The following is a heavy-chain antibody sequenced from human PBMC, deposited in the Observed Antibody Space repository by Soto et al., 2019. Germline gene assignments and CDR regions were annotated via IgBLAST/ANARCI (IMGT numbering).Heavy chain of an antibody. V-gene: IGHV1-46*01. D-gene: IGHD6-25*01. CDR2: INTSGGSP. Sequence: GASVKVSCKAFGYTFTIYDIHWVRQAPGQGLEWMGVINTSGGSPTYAQKFQDRVTMTRDTSTSTVYMELSSLRSEDTAVYYCARGGRHSDYYYYYGMDVWGQGTTVTVSS. J-gene: IGHJ6*02. CDR1: GYTFTIYD. CDR3: ARGGRHSDYYYYYGMDV.